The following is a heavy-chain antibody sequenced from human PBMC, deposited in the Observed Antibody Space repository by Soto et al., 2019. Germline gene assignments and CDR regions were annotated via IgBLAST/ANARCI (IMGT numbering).Heavy chain of an antibody. CDR3: ARNVIYYDILTGYQPRWFDP. D-gene: IGHD3-9*01. V-gene: IGHV1-18*01. J-gene: IGHJ5*02. CDR1: GYTFTSYG. CDR2: ISAYNGNT. Sequence: ASVKVSCKASGYTFTSYGISWVRLAPGQGLEWMGWISAYNGNTNYAQKLQGRVTMTTDTSTSTAYVELRSLRSDDTAVYYCARNVIYYDILTGYQPRWFDPWGQGTLVTVSS.